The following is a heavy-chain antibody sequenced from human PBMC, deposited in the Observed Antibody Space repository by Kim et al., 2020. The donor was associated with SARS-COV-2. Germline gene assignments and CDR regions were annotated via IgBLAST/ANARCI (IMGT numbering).Heavy chain of an antibody. J-gene: IGHJ5*02. CDR2: IIPILGIA. CDR1: GGTFSSYA. V-gene: IGHV1-69*04. Sequence: SVKVSCKASGGTFSSYAISWVRQAPGQGLEWMGRIIPILGIANYAQKFQGRVTITADKSTSTAYMELSSLRSEDTAVYYCARGRAWSYDSSGYQGWFDPWGQGTLVTVSS. CDR3: ARGRAWSYDSSGYQGWFDP. D-gene: IGHD3-22*01.